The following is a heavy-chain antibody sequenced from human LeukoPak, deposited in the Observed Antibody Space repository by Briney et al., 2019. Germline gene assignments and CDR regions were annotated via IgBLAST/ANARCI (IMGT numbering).Heavy chain of an antibody. Sequence: ASVKVSCKASGGTFSSYAISWVRQAPGQGLEWMGRIIPILGIANYAQKFQGRVTITADKSTSTAYMELSSLRSEDTAVYYCARDPLHYYDGSGYYTWGRGTLVTVS. D-gene: IGHD3-22*01. CDR3: ARDPLHYYDGSGYYT. CDR1: GGTFSSYA. J-gene: IGHJ4*02. CDR2: IIPILGIA. V-gene: IGHV1-69*04.